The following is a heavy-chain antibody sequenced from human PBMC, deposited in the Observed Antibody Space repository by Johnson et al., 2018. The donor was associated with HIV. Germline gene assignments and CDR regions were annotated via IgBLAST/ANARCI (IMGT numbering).Heavy chain of an antibody. CDR2: ISWNSGSI. CDR3: ARGDWDYYPDAFDI. D-gene: IGHD3-22*01. J-gene: IGHJ3*02. V-gene: IGHV3-9*01. CDR1: GFTFDDYA. Sequence: VQLVESGGGLVQPGRSLRLSCAASGFTFDDYAMHWVRQAPGKGLEWVSGISWNSGSIGYADSVKGRFTISRDNAKNSLYLQMNSLRAEDTAVYYCARGDWDYYPDAFDIWGQGTLVTVSS.